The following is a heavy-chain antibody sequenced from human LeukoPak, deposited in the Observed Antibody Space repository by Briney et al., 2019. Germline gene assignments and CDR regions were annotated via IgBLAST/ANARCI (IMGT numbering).Heavy chain of an antibody. CDR3: AAASSIQAQFGFDP. CDR2: ISDSGGST. CDR1: GFTLSTYA. J-gene: IGHJ5*02. D-gene: IGHD6-13*01. Sequence: GGSLRLSCEASGFTLSTYAMHWVRQAPGKGLEWVSGISDSGGSTSYADSVKGRFTISRDNSRNTLYLQTNNLRVEDTAVYYCAAASSIQAQFGFDPWGQGTLVTVSS. V-gene: IGHV3-23*01.